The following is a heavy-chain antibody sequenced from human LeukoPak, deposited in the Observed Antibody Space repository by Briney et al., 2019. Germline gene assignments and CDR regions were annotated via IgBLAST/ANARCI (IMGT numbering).Heavy chain of an antibody. J-gene: IGHJ4*02. V-gene: IGHV1-2*02. D-gene: IGHD6-19*01. CDR3: ARDQVYNSAQGVVDY. CDR2: INPNSGGT. Sequence: ASVKVSCKTSGYTFTAYYMHWVRQAPGQGLEWMGWINPNSGGTNYAQKFQGRVTMTRDTSISTAYMELGRLRSDDTAVYYCARDQVYNSAQGVVDYWGQGTLVTVSS. CDR1: GYTFTAYY.